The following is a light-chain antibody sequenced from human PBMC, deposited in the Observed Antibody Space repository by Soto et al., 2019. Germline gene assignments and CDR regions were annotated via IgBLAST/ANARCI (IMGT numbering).Light chain of an antibody. CDR3: QSYDSSLSGYV. V-gene: IGLV1-40*01. Sequence: QSALTQPPSVSGAPGQRGTISCTGSSSNIGAGYDVHWYQQLPGTAPKPLIYGNSHRPSGVPDRFSGSKSGTSASLAITGLQAEDEADYYCQSYDSSLSGYVFGTGTKVTVL. J-gene: IGLJ1*01. CDR2: GNS. CDR1: SSNIGAGYD.